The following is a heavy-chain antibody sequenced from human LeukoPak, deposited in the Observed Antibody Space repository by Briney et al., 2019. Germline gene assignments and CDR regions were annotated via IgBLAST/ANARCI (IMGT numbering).Heavy chain of an antibody. D-gene: IGHD6-13*01. J-gene: IGHJ4*02. CDR2: IIPIFGTA. CDR1: GGTFSSYA. CDR3: ARGALYSSTRFDY. V-gene: IGHV1-69*06. Sequence: ASVKVSCKAAGGTFSSYAISWVRQAPGQGLEWMGGIIPIFGTANYAQKSQGRVTITADKSTSTAYMELSSLRSEDTAVYYCARGALYSSTRFDYWGQGTLVTVSS.